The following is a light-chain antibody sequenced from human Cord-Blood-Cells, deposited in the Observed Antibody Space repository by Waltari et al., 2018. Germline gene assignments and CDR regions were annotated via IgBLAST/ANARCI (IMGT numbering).Light chain of an antibody. CDR1: QSVLYSSNNKNY. Sequence: DIVMTQSPDSLAVSLGERATINCKSSQSVLYSSNNKNYVAWYQQKPGQPPKLRIYWASTRESGVPDRFSGSGSGTDFTLTISSLQAEDVAVYYCQQYYSTPLTFGPGTKVDIK. J-gene: IGKJ3*01. V-gene: IGKV4-1*01. CDR2: WAS. CDR3: QQYYSTPLT.